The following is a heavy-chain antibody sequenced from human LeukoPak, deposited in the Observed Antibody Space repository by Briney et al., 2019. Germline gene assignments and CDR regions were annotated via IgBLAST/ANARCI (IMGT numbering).Heavy chain of an antibody. CDR3: VRSGGY. CDR2: IKEDGSEK. CDR1: GFTFSSCS. Sequence: GGSLRLSCAVSGFTFSSCSMNWVRQAPGKGLEWVANIKEDGSEKYYVDSVKGRFTISRDNAKNSLCLQMNSLRAEDTAIYYCVRSGGYWGQGTLVTVSS. D-gene: IGHD1-26*01. V-gene: IGHV3-7*05. J-gene: IGHJ4*02.